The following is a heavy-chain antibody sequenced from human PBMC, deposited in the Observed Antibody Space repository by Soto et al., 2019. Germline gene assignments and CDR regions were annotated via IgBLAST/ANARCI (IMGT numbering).Heavy chain of an antibody. Sequence: QVTLKESGPVLVKPTETLTLTCAVSGFSLSNARMGVSWIRQPPGKALEWLAHIFSNDEKSYSTSLKSRLTISKDTSKSQVVLTMTNMDPVDTATYYCARISHSSSWDNWFDPWGQGTLVTVSS. D-gene: IGHD6-13*01. CDR2: IFSNDEK. J-gene: IGHJ5*02. V-gene: IGHV2-26*01. CDR3: ARISHSSSWDNWFDP. CDR1: GFSLSNARMG.